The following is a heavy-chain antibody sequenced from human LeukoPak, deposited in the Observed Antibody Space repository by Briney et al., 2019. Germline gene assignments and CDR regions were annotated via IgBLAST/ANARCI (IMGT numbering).Heavy chain of an antibody. CDR2: IYYSGST. D-gene: IGHD3-22*01. CDR3: ARGETIYCYDLQEAFDI. V-gene: IGHV4-61*01. Sequence: PSETLSLTCTVSGGSVSSGSYYWSWIRQPPGKGLEWIGYIYYSGSTNYNPSLKSRVTISVDTSKNQFSLKLSSVTAADTAVYYCARGETIYCYDLQEAFDIWGQGTMVTVSS. CDR1: GGSVSSGSYY. J-gene: IGHJ3*02.